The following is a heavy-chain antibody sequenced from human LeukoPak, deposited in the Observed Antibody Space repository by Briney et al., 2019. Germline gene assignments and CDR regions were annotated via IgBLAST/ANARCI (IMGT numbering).Heavy chain of an antibody. V-gene: IGHV4-59*01. CDR2: LYYTGST. J-gene: IGHJ3*02. D-gene: IGHD5-12*01. CDR1: GGSISTYY. CDR3: ARIFGSGYDFRGAFDI. Sequence: PSETLSLTCTVSGGSISTYYWTWIRQPPGKGLEWIGYLYYTGSTNYNPSLNSRVTISVDTFKIQFSLKLSSVTAADTAVYYCARIFGSGYDFRGAFDIWGQGTMVTVSS.